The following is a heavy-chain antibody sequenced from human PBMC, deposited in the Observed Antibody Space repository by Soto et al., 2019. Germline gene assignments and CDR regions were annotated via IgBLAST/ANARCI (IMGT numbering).Heavy chain of an antibody. D-gene: IGHD3-16*01. CDR3: AKRGDYYYYGMNV. Sequence: GGSLRLSCAASGFTFSSYTLSWVRQAPGKGLEWVSAIRASGSDTFYADSVKGRFTISRDNSKNTPYLQMNSLRAEDTAIYYCAKRGDYYYYGMNVWGQATTVTVSS. V-gene: IGHV3-23*01. CDR2: IRASGSDT. J-gene: IGHJ6*02. CDR1: GFTFSSYT.